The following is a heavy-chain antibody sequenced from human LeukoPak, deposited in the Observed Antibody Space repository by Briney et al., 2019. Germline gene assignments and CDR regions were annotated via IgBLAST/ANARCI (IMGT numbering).Heavy chain of an antibody. CDR3: TRGGRGTPVSLFDP. V-gene: IGHV6-1*01. D-gene: IGHD1-26*01. CDR2: TYYRSKWYN. J-gene: IGHJ5*02. CDR1: GDSVSSNSAA. Sequence: SQTLSLTCVISGDSVSSNSAAWNWIRQSPSRGLEWLGRTYYRSKWYNDSAVSVKGRIIINADASKNQFSLQLHSVTPEDTAVYYCTRGGRGTPVSLFDPWGQGTLVTVSS.